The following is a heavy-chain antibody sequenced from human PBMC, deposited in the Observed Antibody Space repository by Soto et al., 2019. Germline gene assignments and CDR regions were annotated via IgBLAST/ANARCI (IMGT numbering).Heavy chain of an antibody. CDR3: LNYPRGPCS. D-gene: IGHD3-10*01. Sequence: EVHLLESGGNLVQPGGSLRLSCAASALTVTSHGMSWVRQAPGKGLEWVSGISVSGTYYTDSVKGRFTISRDTAKSTLYLQMNSLRGEDTAVYFCLNYPRGPCSWGQGTLVPVCS. CDR2: ISVSGT. J-gene: IGHJ5*02. CDR1: ALTVTSHG. V-gene: IGHV3-23*01.